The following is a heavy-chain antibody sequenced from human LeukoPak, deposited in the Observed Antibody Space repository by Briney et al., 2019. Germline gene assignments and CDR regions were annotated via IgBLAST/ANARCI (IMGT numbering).Heavy chain of an antibody. Sequence: SETLSLTCAVYGGSFSSYYWSWIRQPPGKGLEWIGEINHSGSTNYNPSLKSRVTISVDTSKNQFSLKLSSVTAADTAVYYCARDCSGGSCYRGRPFDAFDIWGQGTMVTVSS. J-gene: IGHJ3*02. CDR3: ARDCSGGSCYRGRPFDAFDI. CDR1: GGSFSSYY. CDR2: INHSGST. D-gene: IGHD2-15*01. V-gene: IGHV4-34*01.